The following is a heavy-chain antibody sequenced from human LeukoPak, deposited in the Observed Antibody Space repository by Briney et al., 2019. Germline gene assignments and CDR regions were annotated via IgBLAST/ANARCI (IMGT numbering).Heavy chain of an antibody. CDR1: GYTFTGYY. D-gene: IGHD5-12*01. V-gene: IGHV1-2*04. J-gene: IGHJ4*02. CDR3: ARSYSGYDLLFDY. CDR2: INPNSGGT. Sequence: GASVKVSCKASGYTFTGYYMHWVRQAPGQGLEWMGWINPNSGGTNYAQKFQRWVTITRDTSISTAYMELSRMRSDDTAVYYCARSYSGYDLLFDYWGQGTLVTVSS.